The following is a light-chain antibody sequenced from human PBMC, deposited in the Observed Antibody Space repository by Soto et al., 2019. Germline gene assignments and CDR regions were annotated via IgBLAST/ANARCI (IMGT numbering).Light chain of an antibody. CDR2: GAS. J-gene: IGKJ3*01. Sequence: EIVLTQSPGTLSLSPGERATLSCRASQSVINNYLAWYQQKPGQAPRLLIYGASTRATGIPARFSGSGSGTEFTLTISSLQSEDFAVYFCQQYNNWPRVTFGPGTKVDIK. CDR3: QQYNNWPRVT. V-gene: IGKV3-15*01. CDR1: QSVINN.